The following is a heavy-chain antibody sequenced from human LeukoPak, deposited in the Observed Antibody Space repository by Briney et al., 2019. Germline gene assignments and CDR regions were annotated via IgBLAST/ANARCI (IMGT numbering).Heavy chain of an antibody. J-gene: IGHJ6*03. Sequence: PGGSLRLSCAASGFTFSSYWMSWVRQAPGKGLEGVANIKQDGSEKYYVDSVKGRFTISRDNAKNSLYLQMNSLRAEDTAVYYCARVLCSGGSCYSVLYYYMDVWGKGTTVTVSS. D-gene: IGHD2-15*01. CDR1: GFTFSSYW. CDR2: IKQDGSEK. V-gene: IGHV3-7*01. CDR3: ARVLCSGGSCYSVLYYYMDV.